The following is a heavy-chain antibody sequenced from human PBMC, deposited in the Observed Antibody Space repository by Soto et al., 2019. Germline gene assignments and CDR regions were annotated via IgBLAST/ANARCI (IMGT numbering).Heavy chain of an antibody. CDR1: GGSISSNGYY. Sequence: QLQLQESGPGLVKPSETLSLTCTVSGGSISSNGYYWGWIRQPPGKGLEWIGSVYYSGSANYNPFLKSRLTMSVDTSKNQFSLKLISGTAADTAVYYCARRPKRGSYAWCFDYWGQGTLVTVSS. D-gene: IGHD1-26*01. J-gene: IGHJ4*02. V-gene: IGHV4-39*01. CDR2: VYYSGSA. CDR3: ARRPKRGSYAWCFDY.